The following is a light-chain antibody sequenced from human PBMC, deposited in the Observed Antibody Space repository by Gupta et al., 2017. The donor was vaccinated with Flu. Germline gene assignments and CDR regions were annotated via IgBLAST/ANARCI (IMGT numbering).Light chain of an antibody. CDR3: QQYGSSPRT. J-gene: IGKJ4*01. CDR1: QSVSSSY. V-gene: IGKV3-20*01. Sequence: EIVTTPSPGTLTLSPRERATLSCRASQSVSSSYLAWYQQKPGQAPRLLIYGASSRATGIPDRFSGSGSGTDFTLTISRLEPEDFAVYYCQQYGSSPRTFGGGTKVEIK. CDR2: GAS.